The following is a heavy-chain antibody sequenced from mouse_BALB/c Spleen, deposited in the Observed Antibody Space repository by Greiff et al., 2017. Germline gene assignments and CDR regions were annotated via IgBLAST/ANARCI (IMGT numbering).Heavy chain of an antibody. CDR2: IDPENGNT. CDR3: ASVRGHYYAMDY. CDR1: GFNIKDYY. V-gene: IGHV14-1*02. Sequence: VQLQQSGAELVRPGALVKLSCKASGFNIKDYYMHWVKQRPEQGLEWIGWIDPENGNTIYDPKFQGKASITADTSSNTAYLQLSSLTSEDTAVYYCASVRGHYYAMDYWGQGTSVTVSS. J-gene: IGHJ4*01.